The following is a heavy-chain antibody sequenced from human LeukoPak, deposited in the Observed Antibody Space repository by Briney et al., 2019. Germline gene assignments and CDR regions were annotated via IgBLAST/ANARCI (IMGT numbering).Heavy chain of an antibody. D-gene: IGHD3-22*01. V-gene: IGHV3-30-3*01. CDR1: GFTFSSYA. CDR2: ISYDGSNK. CDR3: ARDSFGDSSGYFDY. Sequence: GRSLRLSCAASGFTFSSYAMHWVRQAPGKGLEWVAVISYDGSNKYYADSVKGRFTISRDNSKNTLYLQMNSLRAEDTAVYYCARDSFGDSSGYFDYWGQGTLVTVSS. J-gene: IGHJ4*02.